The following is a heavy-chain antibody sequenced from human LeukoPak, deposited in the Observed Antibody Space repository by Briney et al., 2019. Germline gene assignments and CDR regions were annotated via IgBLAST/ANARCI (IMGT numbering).Heavy chain of an antibody. J-gene: IGHJ4*02. D-gene: IGHD6-19*01. CDR2: VNHSGET. CDR3: ARGQWLDNS. Sequence: SETLSLTCAVYGGSLSDHYWSWIRQPPGMGLEWIGEVNHSGETKYNPSLKSRVAMSVDTSKNQFSLELRSVTAADTAMYYCARGQWLDNSWGQGTLVTVSS. V-gene: IGHV4-34*01. CDR1: GGSLSDHY.